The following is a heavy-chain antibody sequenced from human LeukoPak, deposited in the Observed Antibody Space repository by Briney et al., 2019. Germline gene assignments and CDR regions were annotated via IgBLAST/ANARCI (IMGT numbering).Heavy chain of an antibody. D-gene: IGHD6-25*01. CDR1: GFTLSSLA. J-gene: IGHJ4*02. Sequence: PGGSLRLSCAASGFTLSSLAMHWVRQAPGKGLEWVANIKQDGSEKYYVDSVKGRFTISRDNAKNSLYLQMNSLRAEDTAVYYCARDAADYWGQGTLVTVSS. V-gene: IGHV3-7*01. CDR2: IKQDGSEK. CDR3: ARDAADY.